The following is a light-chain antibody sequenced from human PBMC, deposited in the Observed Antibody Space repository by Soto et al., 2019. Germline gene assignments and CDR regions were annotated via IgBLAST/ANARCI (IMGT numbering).Light chain of an antibody. CDR1: SSDVGGYNY. J-gene: IGLJ2*01. Sequence: QSALTQPPSASGSPGQSVTICCTGTSSDVGGYNYVSWYQQHPGKAPKLMIYEVSKRPSGVPDRFSGSKSGNTASLTVSGLQAEDVADYYCISYACSNNFQVFGGGTKLTVL. CDR2: EVS. V-gene: IGLV2-8*01. CDR3: ISYACSNNFQV.